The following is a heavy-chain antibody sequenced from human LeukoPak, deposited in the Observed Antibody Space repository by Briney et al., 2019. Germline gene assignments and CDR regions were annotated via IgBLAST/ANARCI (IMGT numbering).Heavy chain of an antibody. CDR1: GGSMSSSSYY. Sequence: SETLCLTCTVSGGSMSSSSYYWGWIRQPPGKGLEWIGSIYYSGSTYYNPSLKSRVTISVDTSKNQFSLKLSSVTAADTAVYYCARGIPYYYYYMDVWGKGTTVTVSS. CDR2: IYYSGST. J-gene: IGHJ6*03. V-gene: IGHV4-39*07. CDR3: ARGIPYYYYYMDV.